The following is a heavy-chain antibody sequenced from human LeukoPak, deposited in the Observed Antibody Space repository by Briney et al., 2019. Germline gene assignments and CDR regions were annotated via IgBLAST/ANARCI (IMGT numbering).Heavy chain of an antibody. J-gene: IGHJ4*02. CDR2: ISSGGDIM. CDR1: GLRFSDYY. V-gene: IGHV3-11*01. CDR3: ANIGLYDYVWGSYRSEFDY. D-gene: IGHD3-16*02. Sequence: GGSLRLSCAASGLRFSDYYVSWIRQAPGKGLQWVSYISSGGDIMHYADSVKGRFTISRDNSKNTLYLQMNSLRAEDTAVYYCANIGLYDYVWGSYRSEFDYWGQGTLVTVSS.